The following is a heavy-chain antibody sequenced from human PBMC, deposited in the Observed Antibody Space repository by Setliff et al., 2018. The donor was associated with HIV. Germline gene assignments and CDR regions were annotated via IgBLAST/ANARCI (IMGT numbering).Heavy chain of an antibody. V-gene: IGHV1-2*02. Sequence: ASVKVSCKASGYTFTDYYSHWVRQAPGQGLQWMGWVNPNSGGTNSAQEFPGRVTMTRDTSISTAYMELHWLKPDDTAVYYCARNTPGIVPRRVGVDPWGQGTLVTVSS. CDR3: ARNTPGIVPRRVGVDP. J-gene: IGHJ5*02. D-gene: IGHD1-26*01. CDR2: VNPNSGGT. CDR1: GYTFTDYY.